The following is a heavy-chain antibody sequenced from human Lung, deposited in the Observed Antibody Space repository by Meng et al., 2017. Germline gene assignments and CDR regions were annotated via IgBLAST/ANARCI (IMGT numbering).Heavy chain of an antibody. CDR1: GYTFPEYW. V-gene: IGHV1-2*06. J-gene: IGHJ4*02. D-gene: IGHD5-12*01. CDR3: ARGNRVPAAVDIVATIFNY. Sequence: VELGRVGAEVKKPGASVKVSCKASGYTFPEYWLHWVRRAPGQGLEWMGRINPKSGDTHYAQRFQGRVTMTGDTSISTAYMELSGLRSDDTAMYYCARGNRVPAAVDIVATIFNYWGQGTLVTVSS. CDR2: INPKSGDT.